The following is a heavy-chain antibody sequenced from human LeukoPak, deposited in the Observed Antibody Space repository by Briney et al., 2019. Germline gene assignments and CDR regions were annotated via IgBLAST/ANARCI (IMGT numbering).Heavy chain of an antibody. CDR3: ARVEKYYDSSGYRHAFDI. Sequence: SETLSLTCTVSGGSISSGDYYWGWIRQPPGKGLEWIGYIYYSGSTYYNPSIKSRVTISVDTSKNQFSLKLSSVTAADTAVYYCARVEKYYDSSGYRHAFDIWGQGTMVTVSS. CDR1: GGSISSGDYY. CDR2: IYYSGST. J-gene: IGHJ3*02. V-gene: IGHV4-30-4*01. D-gene: IGHD3-22*01.